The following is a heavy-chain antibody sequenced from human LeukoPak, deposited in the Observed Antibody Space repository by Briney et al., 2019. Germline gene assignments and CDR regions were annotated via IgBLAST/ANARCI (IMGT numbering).Heavy chain of an antibody. J-gene: IGHJ5*02. D-gene: IGHD3-3*01. CDR3: ARQHSSYDFWSGYPWARFDP. V-gene: IGHV4-39*01. CDR1: GGSISSSSYY. Sequence: PSETLSLTCTVSGGSISSSSYYWGWIRQPPGKGLEWIGSIYYSGSTYYNPSLKSRVTISVDTSKNQFSLKLSSVTAADTAVYYCARQHSSYDFWSGYPWARFDPWGQGTLVTVSS. CDR2: IYYSGST.